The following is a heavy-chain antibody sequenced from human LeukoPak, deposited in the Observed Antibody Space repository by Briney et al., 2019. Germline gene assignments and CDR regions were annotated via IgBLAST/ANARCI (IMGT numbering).Heavy chain of an antibody. J-gene: IGHJ4*02. CDR3: ESEVYGQLDY. D-gene: IGHD2-8*01. V-gene: IGHV4-34*01. CDR2: INHSGST. Sequence: SETLSLTCAVYGGSFSGYYWSWIRQPPGKGLEWIGEINHSGSTNYNPSLKSRVTISVDTSKNQFSLKLSSVTAADTAVYYCESEVYGQLDYWGQGTLVTVSS. CDR1: GGSFSGYY.